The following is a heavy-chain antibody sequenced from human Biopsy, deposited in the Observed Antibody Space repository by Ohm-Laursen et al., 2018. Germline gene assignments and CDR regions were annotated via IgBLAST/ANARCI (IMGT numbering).Heavy chain of an antibody. CDR3: ARDSSRRAREGGMDV. CDR2: ISETSSHI. CDR1: GFSVSSHD. J-gene: IGHJ6*02. Sequence: SLRLSCAASGFSVSSHDMNWVRQAPGKGLEWISYISETSSHIYDADSVRGRFTVARDIAKNSLYLQLDSLRVEDTAVYYCARDSSRRAREGGMDVWGQGTTVTVSS. V-gene: IGHV3-21*01. D-gene: IGHD6-6*01.